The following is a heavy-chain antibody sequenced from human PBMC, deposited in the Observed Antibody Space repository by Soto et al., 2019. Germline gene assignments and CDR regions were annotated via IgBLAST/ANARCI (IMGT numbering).Heavy chain of an antibody. CDR2: INPHSDDT. V-gene: IGHV1-18*04. D-gene: IGHD6-19*01. J-gene: IGHJ6*02. CDR3: AGGRIVVAGSSAYYSMDV. Sequence: QLLQSGAEVREPGASVKVSCKASGYTFTSYVVTWMRLAPGLGPEFMGWINPHSDDTNYAQNFQGRVTITADESTSTAYMELSSLRSEDTAVYFCAGGRIVVAGSSAYYSMDVWGQGTTVTVSS. CDR1: GYTFTSYV.